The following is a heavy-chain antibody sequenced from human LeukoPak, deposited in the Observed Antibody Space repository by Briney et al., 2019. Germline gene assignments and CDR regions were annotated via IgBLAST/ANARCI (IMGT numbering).Heavy chain of an antibody. J-gene: IGHJ6*02. Sequence: PSETLSLTCTVYGKSFSGYYWTCIRQSPGKGLEWIGEINHSGSTNYNPSLKSRVSISIDTSKNHLSLKLSSVTAADTAVYYCARGRVSVTGYYFAMDVWGQGTTVTVSS. CDR3: ARGRVSVTGYYFAMDV. CDR2: INHSGST. D-gene: IGHD2-21*02. CDR1: GKSFSGYY. V-gene: IGHV4-34*01.